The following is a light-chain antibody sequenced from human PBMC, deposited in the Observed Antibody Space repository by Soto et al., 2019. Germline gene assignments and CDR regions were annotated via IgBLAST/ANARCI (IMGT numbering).Light chain of an antibody. CDR3: QEYHSLLYN. Sequence: DIQMTQSPSSLSASVGDRVTITCRASQGISDFLAWYQQRPGKIPNLLVYDASPLQSGVPTRFSGSGSGTYFPLTISSLQPEDVASYYCQEYHSLLYNFGQGTKVEIK. J-gene: IGKJ2*01. CDR1: QGISDF. CDR2: DAS. V-gene: IGKV1-27*01.